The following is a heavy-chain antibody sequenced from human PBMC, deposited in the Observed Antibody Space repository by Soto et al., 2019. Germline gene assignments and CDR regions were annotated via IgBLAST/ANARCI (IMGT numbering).Heavy chain of an antibody. CDR2: IFPDDFET. CDR3: ARALRDYYYFGLDA. V-gene: IGHV5-51*01. D-gene: IGHD2-21*02. Sequence: PGESLKISCKGSGYNFSTSWIAWVRQVPGEGLEWMGIIFPDDFETRYSPSFKGQVTISVDKSINTAYLQWSGLKASDTAMYFCARALRDYYYFGLDAWGQGTTVTVSS. CDR1: GYNFSTSW. J-gene: IGHJ6*02.